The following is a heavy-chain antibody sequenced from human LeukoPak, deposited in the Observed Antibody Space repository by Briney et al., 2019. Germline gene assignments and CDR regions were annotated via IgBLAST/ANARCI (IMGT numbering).Heavy chain of an antibody. V-gene: IGHV4-59*08. CDR2: IYYSGST. Sequence: SETLSLTCAVSGGSINSYYWTWIRQPPGKGLEWIGYIYYSGSTNYNPSLKSRVTIAVDTSKNQFSLKLSSVTAADTAVYYCASFGRRDGYNPYYFDYWGQGSLVTVSS. D-gene: IGHD5-24*01. CDR1: GGSINSYY. J-gene: IGHJ4*02. CDR3: ASFGRRDGYNPYYFDY.